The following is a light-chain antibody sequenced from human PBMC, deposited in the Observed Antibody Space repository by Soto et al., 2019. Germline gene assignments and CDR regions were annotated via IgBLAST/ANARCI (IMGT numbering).Light chain of an antibody. CDR1: QSISTY. J-gene: IGKJ2*02. Sequence: DIQMHQSPSSLSASVGDRVTSPCRASQSISTYLNWYQQKVGKAPKLLIYAASSLQRGVPSRFSGSGSGTDFTLTISSLQPEDFATYYCQQSYSTPRTFGQGTKLEIK. V-gene: IGKV1-39*01. CDR3: QQSYSTPRT. CDR2: AAS.